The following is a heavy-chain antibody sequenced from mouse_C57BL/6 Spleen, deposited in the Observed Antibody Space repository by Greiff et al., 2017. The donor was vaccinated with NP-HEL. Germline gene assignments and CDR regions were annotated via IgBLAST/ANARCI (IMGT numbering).Heavy chain of an antibody. CDR3: ARAGVAIFDY. CDR2: INPSTGGT. V-gene: IGHV1-43*01. D-gene: IGHD1-1*02. Sequence: EVQLVESGPELVKPGASVKISCKASGYSFTGYYMHWVKQSSEKSLEWIGEINPSTGGTSYNQKFKGKATLTVDKSSSTAYMQLKSLTSEDTAVYYCARAGVAIFDYWGQGTTLTVSS. J-gene: IGHJ2*01. CDR1: GYSFTGYY.